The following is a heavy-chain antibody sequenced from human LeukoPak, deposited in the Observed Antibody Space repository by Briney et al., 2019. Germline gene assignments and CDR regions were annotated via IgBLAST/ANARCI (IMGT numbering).Heavy chain of an antibody. D-gene: IGHD2-21*02. J-gene: IGHJ6*03. Sequence: PGGSLRLSCAASGFTFSSYSMNWVRQAPGKGLEWVSSISSSSSYIYYADSVKGRFTISRDNAKNSLYLQMNSLRAEDTAVYYCARAYCGGDCYLQVVYYIDVWGKGTTVTVSS. CDR1: GFTFSSYS. CDR2: ISSSSSYI. V-gene: IGHV3-21*01. CDR3: ARAYCGGDCYLQVVYYIDV.